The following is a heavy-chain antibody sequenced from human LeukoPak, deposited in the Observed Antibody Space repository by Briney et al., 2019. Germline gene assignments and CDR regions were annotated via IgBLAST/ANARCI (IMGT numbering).Heavy chain of an antibody. CDR3: ARSESGLGYCSGGDCYSFDY. V-gene: IGHV3-48*03. Sequence: GGSLRLSCAASGFTFNDYEMTWVRQAPGKGLEWVSYIDSSGSDIYYEDSVKGRFTISRDNAKNSVYLQMDSLRADGTAVYYCARSESGLGYCSGGDCYSFDYWGQGTLVTVSP. J-gene: IGHJ4*02. CDR1: GFTFNDYE. D-gene: IGHD2-15*01. CDR2: IDSSGSDI.